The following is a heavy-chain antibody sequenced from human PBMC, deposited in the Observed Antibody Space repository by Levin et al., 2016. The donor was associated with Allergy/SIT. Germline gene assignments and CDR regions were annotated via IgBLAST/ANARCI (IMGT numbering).Heavy chain of an antibody. J-gene: IGHJ4*02. Sequence: WIRQSPSRGLEWLGRTYYRSKWYNDYAVSVKSRITINPDTSKNQFSLQLNSVTPEDTAVYYCARDQVGAIDYWGQGTLVTVSS. CDR3: ARDQVGAIDY. D-gene: IGHD1-26*01. V-gene: IGHV6-1*01. CDR2: TYYRSKWYN.